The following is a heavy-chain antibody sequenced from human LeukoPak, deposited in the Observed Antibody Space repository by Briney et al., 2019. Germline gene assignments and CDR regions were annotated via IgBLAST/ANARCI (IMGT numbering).Heavy chain of an antibody. CDR3: ARGRLLYSYFDY. D-gene: IGHD3-3*01. CDR1: GYTFTSYD. CDR2: MNPNSGNT. V-gene: IGHV1-8*01. Sequence: ASVKVSCKASGYTFTSYDINWVRQATGQGLEWMGWMNPNSGNTGYAQKFQGRVTMTRNTSISTAYMELSSLRSEDTAVYYCARGRLLYSYFDYWGQGTLVTVPS. J-gene: IGHJ4*02.